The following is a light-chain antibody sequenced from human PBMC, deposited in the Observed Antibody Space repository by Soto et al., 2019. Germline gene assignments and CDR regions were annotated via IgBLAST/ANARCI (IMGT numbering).Light chain of an antibody. Sequence: QSVLTQPPSASGTPGQRVTISCSGSSSNIGTNYVYWYQQVPGTAPKLLIYSNNQRPSGVPDRFSGSKSGTSASLAIRGLRSEDEADYSCATWDDSLRGRVFGGGTKLTVL. J-gene: IGLJ3*02. CDR2: SNN. CDR1: SSNIGTNY. CDR3: ATWDDSLRGRV. V-gene: IGLV1-47*02.